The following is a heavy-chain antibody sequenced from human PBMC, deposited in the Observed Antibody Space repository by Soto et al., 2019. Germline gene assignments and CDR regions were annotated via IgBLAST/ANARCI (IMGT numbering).Heavy chain of an antibody. CDR2: IYTSGST. Sequence: PSETLSLTCTVSGGSISSYYWSWIRQPAGKGPEWIGRIYTSGSTNYNPSLKSRVTMSVDTSKNQFSLKLSSVTAADTAVYYCARDCYDSSGYYYAFDYWGQGTLVTVSS. J-gene: IGHJ4*02. CDR3: ARDCYDSSGYYYAFDY. D-gene: IGHD3-22*01. CDR1: GGSISSYY. V-gene: IGHV4-4*07.